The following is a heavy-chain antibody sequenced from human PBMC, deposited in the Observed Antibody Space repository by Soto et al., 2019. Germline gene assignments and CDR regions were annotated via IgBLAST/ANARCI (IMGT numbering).Heavy chain of an antibody. Sequence: GGSLRLSCAASGFTFSSYGMHWVRQAPGKGLERVAVIWYDGSNKYYADSVKGRFTISRDNSKNTLYLQMNSLRAEDTAVYYCARDQKEWLRTYYYFDYWGQGTLVTVSS. J-gene: IGHJ4*02. CDR3: ARDQKEWLRTYYYFDY. D-gene: IGHD5-12*01. V-gene: IGHV3-33*01. CDR1: GFTFSSYG. CDR2: IWYDGSNK.